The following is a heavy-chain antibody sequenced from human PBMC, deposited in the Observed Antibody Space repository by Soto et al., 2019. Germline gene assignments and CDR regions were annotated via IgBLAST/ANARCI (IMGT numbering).Heavy chain of an antibody. J-gene: IGHJ5*02. CDR2: INPNSGGT. D-gene: IGHD3-10*01. Sequence: ASVKVSCKASGYTFTGYYMHWVRQAPGQGLEWMGWINPNSGGTNYAQKFQGWVTMTRDTSISTAYMELSRLRSDDTAVYYCARARSRYYGSGTLNWFDPWGQGTLVTVSS. V-gene: IGHV1-2*04. CDR1: GYTFTGYY. CDR3: ARARSRYYGSGTLNWFDP.